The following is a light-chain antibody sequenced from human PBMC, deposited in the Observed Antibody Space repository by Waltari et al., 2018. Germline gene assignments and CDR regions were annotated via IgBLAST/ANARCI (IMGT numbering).Light chain of an antibody. CDR2: GAS. Sequence: EIVLTQSPGTLSLSPGERATLSCRASQSVSSSYLAWYQQKPGQAPRLLIYGASSRATGIPDRVSGSGSGTDFTLTIGRLEPEDVAVYYCQQYGSSPCTFGQGTKVEIK. CDR1: QSVSSSY. CDR3: QQYGSSPCT. V-gene: IGKV3-20*01. J-gene: IGKJ1*01.